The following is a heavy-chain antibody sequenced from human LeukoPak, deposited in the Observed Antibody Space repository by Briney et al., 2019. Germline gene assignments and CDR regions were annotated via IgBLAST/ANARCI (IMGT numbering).Heavy chain of an antibody. CDR1: GYTFTSYG. CDR3: ARAYDFWSGYYTSEYFDY. D-gene: IGHD3-3*01. CDR2: ISAYNGNT. Sequence: ASVKVSCKASGYTFTSYGISWVRQAPGQGLEWMGWISAYNGNTNYAQKLQGRVTMTTDTSTSTAYMELRSLRSDDTAVYYCARAYDFWSGYYTSEYFDYWGQEALVTVSS. J-gene: IGHJ4*02. V-gene: IGHV1-18*01.